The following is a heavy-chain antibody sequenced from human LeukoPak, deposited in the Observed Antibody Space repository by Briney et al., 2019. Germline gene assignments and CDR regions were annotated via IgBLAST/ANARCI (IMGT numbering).Heavy chain of an antibody. CDR3: VRGPSSGCGRFEY. CDR1: GFTFSSYS. CDR2: ISSSSSYI. Sequence: PGGSLRLSCAASGFTFSSYSMNWVRQAPGKGLEWVSSISSSSSYIYYADSVKGRFTISRDNAKNSLYLQMNSLRAEDTAVYYCVRGPSSGCGRFEYWGQGTTVTVSS. D-gene: IGHD3-22*01. V-gene: IGHV3-21*01. J-gene: IGHJ4*02.